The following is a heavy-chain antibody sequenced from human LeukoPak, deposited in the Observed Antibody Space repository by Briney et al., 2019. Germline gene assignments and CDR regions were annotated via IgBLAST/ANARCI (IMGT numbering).Heavy chain of an antibody. CDR2: INPNSGGT. Sequence: ASVKVSCKASGYTFTGYYMHWVRQAPGQGLEWMGWINPNSGGTNYARKFQGRVTMTRDTSISTAYMELSRLRSDDTAVYYCARFPSSSSWYDDYWGQGTLVTVSS. CDR1: GYTFTGYY. D-gene: IGHD6-13*01. V-gene: IGHV1-2*02. CDR3: ARFPSSSSWYDDY. J-gene: IGHJ4*02.